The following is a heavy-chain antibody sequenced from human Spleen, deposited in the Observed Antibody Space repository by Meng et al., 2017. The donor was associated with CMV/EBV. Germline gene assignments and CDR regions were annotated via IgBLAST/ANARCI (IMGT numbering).Heavy chain of an antibody. CDR2: IYYSGST. J-gene: IGHJ4*02. Sequence: LHVQDSGPGLVQPSETLSLTCTVSGGSISSSSYYWGWIRQPPGKGLEWIGSIYYSGSTYYNPSLKSRVTISVDTSKNQFSLKLSSVTAADTAVYYCARESRYCSGGSCYPDYWGQGTLVTVSS. CDR3: ARESRYCSGGSCYPDY. V-gene: IGHV4-39*07. CDR1: GGSISSSSYY. D-gene: IGHD2-15*01.